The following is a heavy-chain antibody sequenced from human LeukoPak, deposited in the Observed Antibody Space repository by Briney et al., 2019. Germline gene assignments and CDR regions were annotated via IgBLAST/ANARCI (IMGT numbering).Heavy chain of an antibody. Sequence: PGRSLRLSCAASGFTFDDYAMHWVRQAPGKGLEWVSGISWNSGSIGYADSVKGRFTISRDNAKNSLYLQMSSLRDEDTAVYYCARDAIVYTGSSPLDYWGQGTLVTVSS. D-gene: IGHD6-13*01. V-gene: IGHV3-9*01. CDR3: ARDAIVYTGSSPLDY. CDR1: GFTFDDYA. CDR2: ISWNSGSI. J-gene: IGHJ4*02.